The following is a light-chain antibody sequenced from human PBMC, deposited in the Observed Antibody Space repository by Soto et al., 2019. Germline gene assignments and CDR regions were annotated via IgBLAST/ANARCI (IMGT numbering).Light chain of an antibody. CDR2: DAS. CDR3: HQRGNWSSWT. Sequence: VLVTQSPVNMYLSPWERATLSCRASQSVGDGLAWYQQNPGQPPRLLIYDASKRATGIPPRFSGSGSTTDFTLTISSLEPEDFAVYYCHQRGNWSSWTFGQAT. J-gene: IGKJ1*01. V-gene: IGKV3-11*01. CDR1: QSVGDG.